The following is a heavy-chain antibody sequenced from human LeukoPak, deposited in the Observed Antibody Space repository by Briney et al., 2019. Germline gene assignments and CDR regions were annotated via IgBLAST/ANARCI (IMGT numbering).Heavy chain of an antibody. CDR3: ARETLAAGTTGVDY. J-gene: IGHJ4*02. CDR1: GASISSGVYY. Sequence: PSETLSLTCTVSGASISSGVYYWSWIRQPPGMGLEWIGYIYYSGSTYYNPSLKSRVTISVDTSKNQFSLKLSSVTAADTAVYYCARETLAAGTTGVDYWGQGTPVTVSS. CDR2: IYYSGST. V-gene: IGHV4-30-4*01. D-gene: IGHD1-1*01.